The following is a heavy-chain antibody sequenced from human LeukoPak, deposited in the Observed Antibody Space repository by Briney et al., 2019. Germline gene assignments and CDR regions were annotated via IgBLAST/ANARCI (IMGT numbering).Heavy chain of an antibody. CDR3: ARGWLQYSEYFQH. J-gene: IGHJ1*01. V-gene: IGHV4-34*01. Sequence: SETLSLTCAVYGGSFSGYYWSWFRQPPGKGLEWIREINHSGSTNYNPSLKSRVTISVDTSKNQFSLKLSSVTAADTAVYYCARGWLQYSEYFQHWGQGTLVTVSS. CDR2: INHSGST. D-gene: IGHD5-24*01. CDR1: GGSFSGYY.